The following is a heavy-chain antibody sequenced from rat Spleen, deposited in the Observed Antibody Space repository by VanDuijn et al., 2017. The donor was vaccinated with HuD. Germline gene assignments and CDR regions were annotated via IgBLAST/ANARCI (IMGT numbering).Heavy chain of an antibody. CDR1: GFTFSDYA. D-gene: IGHD1-2*01. CDR3: ARHEEYYSIYPHWYFDF. J-gene: IGHJ1*01. Sequence: EVQLVESGGGLVQPGRSLKLSCAASGFTFSDYAMAWVRQAPKKGLEWVASISYDGSSTYYRDSVRDRFTISRDNGKNTLYLQIDSLKSEDTATYYCARHEEYYSIYPHWYFDFWGPGTMVTVSS. V-gene: IGHV5-7*01. CDR2: ISYDGSST.